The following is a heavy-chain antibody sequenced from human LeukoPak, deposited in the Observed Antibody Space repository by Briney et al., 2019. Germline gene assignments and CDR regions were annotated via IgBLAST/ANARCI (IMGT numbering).Heavy chain of an antibody. CDR1: GFTFSSYW. V-gene: IGHV3-7*01. J-gene: IGHJ4*02. D-gene: IGHD6-13*01. CDR3: ARVTGGSSWYVDY. Sequence: QPGGSLRLSCAASGFTFSSYWMSWVRQAPGKGLEWVANIKQDGSEKYYVDSVKGRFTISRDNAKNSLYLQVNSLRAEDTAVYYCARVTGGSSWYVDYWGQGTLVTVSS. CDR2: IKQDGSEK.